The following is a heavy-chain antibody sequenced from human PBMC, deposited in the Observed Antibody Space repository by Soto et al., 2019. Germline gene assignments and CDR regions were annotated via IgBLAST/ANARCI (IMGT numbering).Heavy chain of an antibody. CDR3: APQWLGNYYYYMDV. CDR2: IYYSGST. V-gene: IGHV4-39*01. J-gene: IGHJ6*03. Sequence: SETLSLTCTVSGGSISSSSYYWGWIRQPPGKGLEWIGSIYYSGSTYYNPSLKSRVTISVDTSKNQFSLKLSSVTAADTAVYYCAPQWLGNYYYYMDVWGKGTTVTVSS. CDR1: GGSISSSSYY. D-gene: IGHD6-19*01.